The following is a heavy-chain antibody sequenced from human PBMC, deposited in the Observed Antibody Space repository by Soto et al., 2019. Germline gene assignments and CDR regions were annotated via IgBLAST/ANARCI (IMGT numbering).Heavy chain of an antibody. D-gene: IGHD2-15*01. CDR1: GGSISSNNW. V-gene: IGHV4-4*02. Sequence: QVQLQESGPGLVKPSGTLSLTCAVSGGSISSNNWWSWVRQPPGKGLEWIGEIYHSGSTNYNPSLKGRVTMSVDKSQSQFSLNLGSLTAADTAVYYCAGQVDTTYSYNDWGQGTLVTVSS. CDR3: AGQVDTTYSYND. J-gene: IGHJ4*02. CDR2: IYHSGST.